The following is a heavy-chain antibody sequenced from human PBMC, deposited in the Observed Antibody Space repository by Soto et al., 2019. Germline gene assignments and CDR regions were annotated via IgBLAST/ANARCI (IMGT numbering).Heavy chain of an antibody. V-gene: IGHV4-39*01. CDR1: SASISSNNYY. J-gene: IGHJ4*02. CDR3: ARLQREYYFDY. CDR2: IYFSGST. Sequence: ETLSLTCTVSSASISSNNYYWGWVRQPPGKGLEWIGSIYFSGSTYYNPSLKSRVTISLDTSKNQFSLRLSSVTAADTAVYYCARLQREYYFDYWGPGTLVTVSS.